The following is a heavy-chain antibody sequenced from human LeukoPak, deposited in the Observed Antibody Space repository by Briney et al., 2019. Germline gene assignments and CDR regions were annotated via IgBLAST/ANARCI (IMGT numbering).Heavy chain of an antibody. J-gene: IGHJ6*02. CDR1: GFTFSSYG. V-gene: IGHV3-33*01. D-gene: IGHD3/OR15-3a*01. CDR2: IWYDGSNK. CDR3: ARGGRNYYYGMDV. Sequence: GRSLRLSCAASGFTFSSYGMHWVRQAPGKGLEWVAVIWYDGSNKYYADSVKGRFTISRDNSKNTLYLQMNSLRAEDTAVYYCARGGRNYYYGMDVWGQGTTVTVSS.